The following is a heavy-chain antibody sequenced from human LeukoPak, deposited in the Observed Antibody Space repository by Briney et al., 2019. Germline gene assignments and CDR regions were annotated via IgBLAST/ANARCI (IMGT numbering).Heavy chain of an antibody. CDR1: GFTFRSYG. J-gene: IGHJ4*02. Sequence: GRSLRLSCAASGFTFRSYGIHWVRQAPGKGLEWVAVIWHDGRNKYYADSVKGRFTISRDNSKNTVLLQMNSLRVEDTAVYYCARDLEAANTYYFDYWGQGTMVTVSS. CDR3: ARDLEAANTYYFDY. CDR2: IWHDGRNK. D-gene: IGHD6-13*01. V-gene: IGHV3-33*01.